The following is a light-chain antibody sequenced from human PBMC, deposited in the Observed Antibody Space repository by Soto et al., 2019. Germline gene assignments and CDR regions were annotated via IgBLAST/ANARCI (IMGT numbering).Light chain of an antibody. CDR2: EVS. CDR3: NSYAGSSIVV. V-gene: IGLV2-8*01. J-gene: IGLJ2*01. CDR1: SSDVGSYNF. Sequence: QSVLTQPPSASGSPGQSVTISCTGTSSDVGSYNFVSWYQQHPGKAPKLMMYEVSKRPSGVPDRFSGSKSGNTASLTVSGLQAEDEADYYCNSYAGSSIVVFGGGTKLTVL.